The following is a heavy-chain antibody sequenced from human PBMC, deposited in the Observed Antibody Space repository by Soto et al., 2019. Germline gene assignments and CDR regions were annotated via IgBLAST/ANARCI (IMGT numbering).Heavy chain of an antibody. V-gene: IGHV4-30-4*01. D-gene: IGHD4-4*01. CDR1: GGSISSGDYY. CDR3: ARSTTVGAYYYYGMDV. J-gene: IGHJ6*02. Sequence: SETLSLTCTVSGGSISSGDYYWSWIRQPPGKGLEWIGYIYYSGSTYYNPSIKGRVTISVDTSKNQFSLKLVSVTAADTAVYYCARSTTVGAYYYYGMDVWGQGTTVTVSS. CDR2: IYYSGST.